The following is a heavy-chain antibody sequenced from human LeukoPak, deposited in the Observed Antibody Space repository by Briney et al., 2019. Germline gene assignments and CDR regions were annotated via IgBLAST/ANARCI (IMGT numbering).Heavy chain of an antibody. D-gene: IGHD3-9*01. CDR1: GSTFSNAW. CDR2: IKSKTDGGTT. V-gene: IGHV3-15*01. CDR3: TVHVLRYFAGY. Sequence: GGSLRLSCAASGSTFSNAWMSWVRQAPGKGLEWVGRIKSKTDGGTTDYAAPVKGRFTISRDDSKNTLYLQMNSLKTEDTAVYYCTVHVLRYFAGYWGQGTLVTVSS. J-gene: IGHJ4*02.